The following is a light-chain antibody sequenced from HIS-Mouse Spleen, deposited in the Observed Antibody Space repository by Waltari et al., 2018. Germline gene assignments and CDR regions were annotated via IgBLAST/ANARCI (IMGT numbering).Light chain of an antibody. J-gene: IGLJ3*02. CDR2: SNN. CDR1: SSTIGSTT. V-gene: IGLV1-44*01. Sequence: QSVLTQPPSASGTPGQRVTISCSGSSSTIGSTTVNWYQQRPGTAPKLPTYSNNQRPSGVPDRFSGSKSGTSASLAISGLQSEDEADYYCAAWDDSLNGWVFGGGTKLTVL. CDR3: AAWDDSLNGWV.